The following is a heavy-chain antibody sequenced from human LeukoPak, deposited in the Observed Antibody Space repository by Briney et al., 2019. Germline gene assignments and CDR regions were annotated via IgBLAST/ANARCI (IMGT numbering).Heavy chain of an antibody. CDR2: INHSGST. J-gene: IGHJ4*02. CDR1: GGSFSGYY. D-gene: IGHD3-22*01. CDR3: ARAHPWYYYDSSGYYYKAYYFDY. V-gene: IGHV4-34*01. Sequence: ASETLSLTCAVYGGSFSGYYWSWIRQPPGKGLEWIGEINHSGSTNYNPSLKSRVTISVDTSKNQFSLKLSSVTAADTAVYYCARAHPWYYYDSSGYYYKAYYFDYWGQGTLVTVSS.